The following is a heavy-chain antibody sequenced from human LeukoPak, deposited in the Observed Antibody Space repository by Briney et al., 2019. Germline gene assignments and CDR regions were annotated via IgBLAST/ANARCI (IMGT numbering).Heavy chain of an antibody. Sequence: GGSLRLSCAASGFXASSNHISWVRQAPGKGLEWVSFIYIGGVTHYADSVKGRFTISRDNSKNTLNLQMNSLRAEDTAVYYCARGLVATTGYYYYAMDVWGQGTTVTVSS. CDR2: IYIGGVT. CDR3: ARGLVATTGYYYYAMDV. J-gene: IGHJ6*02. CDR1: GFXASSNH. V-gene: IGHV3-53*01. D-gene: IGHD5-12*01.